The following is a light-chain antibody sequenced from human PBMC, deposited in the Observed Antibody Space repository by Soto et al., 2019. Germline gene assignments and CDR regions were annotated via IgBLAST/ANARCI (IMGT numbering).Light chain of an antibody. J-gene: IGKJ1*01. CDR2: KAS. V-gene: IGKV1-5*03. CDR3: QQYTSYCWT. CDR1: QSISSW. Sequence: DIQMTQSPSTLSASVGDRVTITCRASQSISSWLAWYQQKPGKAPKLLIYKASSLESGVPSRFSGSGSGTEFTLTISSLQPDDFATYYCQQYTSYCWTFGQGTKVEIK.